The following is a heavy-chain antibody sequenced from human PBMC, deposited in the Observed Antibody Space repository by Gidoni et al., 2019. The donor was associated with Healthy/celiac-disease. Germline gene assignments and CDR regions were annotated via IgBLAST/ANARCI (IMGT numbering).Heavy chain of an antibody. CDR3: ASMTNWYFDL. CDR2: ISSSSSYI. CDR1: GFTFSSYS. V-gene: IGHV3-21*01. J-gene: IGHJ2*01. D-gene: IGHD3-16*01. Sequence: EVQLVESGGGLVKPGGYLRLSCAASGFTFSSYSMNWVRQAPGKGLEWGSSISSSSSYIYYADSVKGRFTISRYNAKNSLYLQMNSLRAEDTAVYYCASMTNWYFDLWGRGTLVTVSS.